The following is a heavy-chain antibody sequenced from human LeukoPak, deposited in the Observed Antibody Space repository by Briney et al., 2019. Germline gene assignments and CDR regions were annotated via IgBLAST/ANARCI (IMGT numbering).Heavy chain of an antibody. Sequence: ASVKVSCKASGYTFTGYYMHWVRQAPGQGLEWMGWINPNSGGTNYAQKFQGRVTMTRDTSISTAYMELSRLRSDDTAAYYCARELWFGELLPGDYWGQGTLVTVSS. CDR2: INPNSGGT. D-gene: IGHD3-10*01. J-gene: IGHJ4*02. CDR1: GYTFTGYY. V-gene: IGHV1-2*02. CDR3: ARELWFGELLPGDY.